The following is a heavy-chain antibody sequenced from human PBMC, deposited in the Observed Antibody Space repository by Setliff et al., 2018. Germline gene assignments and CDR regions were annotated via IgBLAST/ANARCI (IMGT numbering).Heavy chain of an antibody. CDR3: AREQWLDPPGYYYLDV. J-gene: IGHJ6*03. CDR2: IYIGGSA. Sequence: PSETLSLTCTVSGGSISSYYWSWIRQPAGKGLEWIGHIYIGGSANYNPSLKSRVTMSIDTSKNQFSLKLNSVTAADMAVYYCAREQWLDPPGYYYLDVWAKRTPVTVSS. V-gene: IGHV4-4*07. CDR1: GGSISSYY. D-gene: IGHD6-19*01.